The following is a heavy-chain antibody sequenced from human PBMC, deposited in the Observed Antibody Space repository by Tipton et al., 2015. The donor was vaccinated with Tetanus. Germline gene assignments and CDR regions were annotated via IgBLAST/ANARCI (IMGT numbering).Heavy chain of an antibody. CDR2: ISGVSTYM. J-gene: IGHJ4*02. CDR1: GFPFSAFS. CDR3: ARKGSGTFLDY. Sequence: GSLRLSCAASGFPFSAFSMHWVRQAPGKGLEWVSSISGVSTYMYYTDSVKGRFTISRDNDRNSLDLQMDSLRVEDTAVYYCARKGSGTFLDYWGQGILVTVSS. D-gene: IGHD3-10*01. V-gene: IGHV3-21*06.